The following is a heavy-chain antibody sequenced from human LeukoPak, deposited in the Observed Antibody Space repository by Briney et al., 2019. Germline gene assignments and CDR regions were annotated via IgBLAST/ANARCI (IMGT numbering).Heavy chain of an antibody. CDR3: AKWNRGGSYDFDY. D-gene: IGHD1-26*01. CDR1: GFTFSNSA. J-gene: IGHJ4*02. CDR2: ISGSGGST. V-gene: IGHV3-23*01. Sequence: PGGSLRLSCAASGFTFSNSALSWVRQAPGKGLEWVSDISGSGGSTYYADSVKGRFTISRDNSKNTLYLQMNSLRAEDTAVYYCAKWNRGGSYDFDYWGQGTLVTVSS.